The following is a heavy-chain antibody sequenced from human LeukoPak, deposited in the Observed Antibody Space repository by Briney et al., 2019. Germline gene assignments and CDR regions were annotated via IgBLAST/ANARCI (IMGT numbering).Heavy chain of an antibody. CDR3: ARGSGTYSLGFDY. J-gene: IGHJ4*02. Sequence: GGSLRLSCAASGFPFITYSLTWFRQAQGKGLEWFSYISSGSGTIYYADSVKGRFTISRDNATNSLYLQMNSLRAEDTAVYYCARGSGTYSLGFDYWGQGTLVTVSS. CDR2: ISSGSGTI. V-gene: IGHV3-48*01. CDR1: GFPFITYS. D-gene: IGHD1-26*01.